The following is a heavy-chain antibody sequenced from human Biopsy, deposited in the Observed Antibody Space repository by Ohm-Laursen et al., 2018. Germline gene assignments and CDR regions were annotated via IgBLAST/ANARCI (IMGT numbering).Heavy chain of an antibody. CDR2: IYDRGSTA. CDR1: GDSVSSGSFY. Sequence: GTLSLTCPVSGDSVSSGSFYWTWIRQPPGQGLEYIGYIYDRGSTANYNPSLESRVTMSVDMPKNQFSLKLSSVTAADTAIYYCARGMRSSGWPYFDSWGQGTLATVSS. CDR3: ARGMRSSGWPYFDS. V-gene: IGHV4-61*01. D-gene: IGHD6-19*01. J-gene: IGHJ4*02.